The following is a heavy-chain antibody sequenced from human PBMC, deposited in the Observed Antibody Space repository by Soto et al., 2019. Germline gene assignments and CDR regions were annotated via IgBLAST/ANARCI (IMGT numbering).Heavy chain of an antibody. CDR3: ARVVGGSSWEPYYYYYGMDV. Sequence: SETLSLTCNVSGGSIYTYYWNWIRQSPGKGLEWIGYISDGGSTNYNPSLKSRVTISVDTSKNQFSLKLSSVTAADTAVYYCARVVGGSSWEPYYYYYGMDVWGQGTTVTVSS. CDR2: ISDGGST. CDR1: GGSIYTYY. D-gene: IGHD6-13*01. V-gene: IGHV4-59*01. J-gene: IGHJ6*02.